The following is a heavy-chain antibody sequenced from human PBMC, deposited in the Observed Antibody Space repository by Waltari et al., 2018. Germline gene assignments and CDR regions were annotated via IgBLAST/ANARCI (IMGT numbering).Heavy chain of an antibody. V-gene: IGHV1-69*12. CDR2: ITPSFGTA. J-gene: IGHJ4*02. CDR3: ARGGVGSGGSRDYFDY. Sequence: QVQLVQSGAEVKKPGSSVKVSCKASGGTFSSYAISWVRQAPGQGLEWMGGITPSFGTANERQKFRGGVPMTAEESTGTAYMGLSSLRSEDTAVYYCARGGVGSGGSRDYFDYWGQGTLVTVSS. CDR1: GGTFSSYA. D-gene: IGHD2-15*01.